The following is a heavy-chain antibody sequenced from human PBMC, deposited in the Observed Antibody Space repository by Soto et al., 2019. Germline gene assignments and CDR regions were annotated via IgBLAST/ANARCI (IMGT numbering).Heavy chain of an antibody. V-gene: IGHV1-69*13. CDR3: ARGVYYYDSSGIAYYFDY. J-gene: IGHJ4*02. CDR2: IIPIFGTA. CDR1: GGTFSSYA. D-gene: IGHD3-22*01. Sequence: SVKVSCKASGGTFSSYAISWVRQAPGQGLEWMGGIIPIFGTANYAQKFQGRVTITADESTSTAYMELSSLRSEDTAVYYCARGVYYYDSSGIAYYFDYWGQGTLVTVSS.